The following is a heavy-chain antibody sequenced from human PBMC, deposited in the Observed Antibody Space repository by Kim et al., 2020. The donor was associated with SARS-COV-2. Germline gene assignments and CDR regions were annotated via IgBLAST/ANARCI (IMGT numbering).Heavy chain of an antibody. CDR2: IDPSDSYT. CDR1: GYSFTSYW. CDR3: ASQYEVVNDGYYGMDV. Sequence: GESLKISCKGSGYSFTSYWISWVRQMPGKGLEWMGRIDPSDSYTNYSPSFQGHVTISADKSISTAYLQWSSLKASDTAMYYCASQYEVVNDGYYGMDVWGQGTTVTVSS. V-gene: IGHV5-10-1*01. D-gene: IGHD1-1*01. J-gene: IGHJ6*02.